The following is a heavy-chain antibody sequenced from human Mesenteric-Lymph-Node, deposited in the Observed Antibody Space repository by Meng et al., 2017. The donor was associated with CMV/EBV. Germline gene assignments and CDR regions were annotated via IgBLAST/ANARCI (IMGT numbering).Heavy chain of an antibody. Sequence: GESLKISCAASGFTFSSYSMNWVRQAPGKGLEWVSSISTSSSYIYYADSVKGRFTISRDNSKNTLYLQMNSLRAEDTALYYCAKGLQDIVVVPAFDYWGQGTLVTVSS. CDR2: ISTSSSYI. D-gene: IGHD2-2*01. CDR1: GFTFSSYS. CDR3: AKGLQDIVVVPAFDY. V-gene: IGHV3-21*04. J-gene: IGHJ4*02.